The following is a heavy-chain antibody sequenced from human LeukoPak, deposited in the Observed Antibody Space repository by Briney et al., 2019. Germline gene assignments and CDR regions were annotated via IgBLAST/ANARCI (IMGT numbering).Heavy chain of an antibody. D-gene: IGHD4-11*01. CDR2: IYPDDSDT. CDR3: ARRVYSNYWYFDL. CDR1: GYSFTNYW. Sequence: GESLKISCKGSGYSFTNYWIGWVRQMPGKGLEWMGIIYPDDSDTRYSPSFQGQVTISADKSISTAYLQWSSLKASDTAIYYCARRVYSNYWYFDLWGRGTLVTVSS. V-gene: IGHV5-51*01. J-gene: IGHJ2*01.